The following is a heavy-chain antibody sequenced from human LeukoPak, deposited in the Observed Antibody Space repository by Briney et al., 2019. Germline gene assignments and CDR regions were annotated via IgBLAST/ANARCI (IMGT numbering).Heavy chain of an antibody. V-gene: IGHV5-51*01. CDR3: ARRAYYSVSGSYRWFDS. CDR2: IYPDDSDT. Sequence: GESLKISCEGSGYRFTSYWIGWVRQMPGKGLEWMGMIYPDDSDTRYSPSFQGQVTISVDKSISTAYLQWSSLKASDTAMYYCARRAYYSVSGSYRWFDSWGQGTLVTVSS. CDR1: GYRFTSYW. J-gene: IGHJ5*01. D-gene: IGHD3-10*01.